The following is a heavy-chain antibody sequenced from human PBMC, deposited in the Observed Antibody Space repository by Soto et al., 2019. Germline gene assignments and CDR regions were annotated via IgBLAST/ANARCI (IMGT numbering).Heavy chain of an antibody. J-gene: IGHJ4*02. D-gene: IGHD4-4*01. CDR3: AILRNAYNPYSPIFLY. CDR1: GYTFTDFY. CDR2: INPNSGGT. V-gene: IGHV1-2*04. Sequence: ASVKVCGKASGYTFTDFYIHWVRQAPGQGLEWMGWINPNSGGTNYAQRFQGWVTMTRDTAINTAYMEVNGLKSDDTAVYYCAILRNAYNPYSPIFLYWGQGTLVTVSS.